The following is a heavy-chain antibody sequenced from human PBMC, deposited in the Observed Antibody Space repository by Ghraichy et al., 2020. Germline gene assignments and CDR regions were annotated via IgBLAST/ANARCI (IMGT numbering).Heavy chain of an antibody. Sequence: GGSLRLSCVGSGFTLSSYSMNWVRQSPGKGLEWVSYITSSSRTKMYADSVKGRFTISRDNAQNSLYLQMNSLRDEDTAVYYCARGSSVVRFYYYDGMDVWGQGTTVTVSS. CDR1: GFTLSSYS. D-gene: IGHD4-23*01. CDR2: ITSSSRTK. V-gene: IGHV3-48*02. CDR3: ARGSSVVRFYYYDGMDV. J-gene: IGHJ6*02.